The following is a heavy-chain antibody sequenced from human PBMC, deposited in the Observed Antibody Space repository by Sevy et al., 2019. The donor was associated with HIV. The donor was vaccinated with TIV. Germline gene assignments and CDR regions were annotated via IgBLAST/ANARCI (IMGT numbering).Heavy chain of an antibody. J-gene: IGHJ4*02. CDR3: TRRASRVYGDHLNLY. V-gene: IGHV3-49*04. D-gene: IGHD2-21*02. CDR2: IRSETYGETT. CDR1: GFTFGDYA. Sequence: GGSLRLSCTASGFTFGDYAMSWVRQAPGRGLEWVGFIRSETYGETTEYAGSVKGRFTVSRDDSKSIVYLQMNSLKTEDTAMYYCTRRASRVYGDHLNLYWGQGTLVTVSS.